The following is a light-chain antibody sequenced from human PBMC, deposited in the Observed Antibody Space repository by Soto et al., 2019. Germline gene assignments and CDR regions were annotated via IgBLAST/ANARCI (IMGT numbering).Light chain of an antibody. CDR2: DVP. CDR3: SSFTDGNYLV. J-gene: IGLJ1*01. Sequence: QSVLTQSPSASGSPGQSGTISCTVTGSGIGGYNSVSWYQQHPGKAPKVMIYDVPKRPSGVPDRFSGSKSGNTASLTVSALQAEDEADCCYSSFTDGNYLVYGTGTKV. V-gene: IGLV2-8*01. CDR1: GSGIGGYNS.